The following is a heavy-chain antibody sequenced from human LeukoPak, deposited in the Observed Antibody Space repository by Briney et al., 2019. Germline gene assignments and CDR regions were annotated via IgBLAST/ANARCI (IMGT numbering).Heavy chain of an antibody. CDR1: GYSISSGYY. CDR3: ARGGAVYCSSTSCYSTLAFDS. J-gene: IGHJ4*02. D-gene: IGHD2-2*02. Sequence: SETLSLTCAVSGYSISSGYYWGWSRQPPGKGLEWIGSIYHSGSTYYNPSLKSRVTISVDTSKNQFSLKLSSVTAADTAVYYCARGGAVYCSSTSCYSTLAFDSWGQGTLVTVSS. CDR2: IYHSGST. V-gene: IGHV4-38-2*01.